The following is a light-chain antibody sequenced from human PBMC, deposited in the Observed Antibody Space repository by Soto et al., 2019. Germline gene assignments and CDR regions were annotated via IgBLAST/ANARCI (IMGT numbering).Light chain of an antibody. Sequence: DIQMTESPSSLSASVGDRVTITCRASQSISTYLNWYQQKPGKAPKVLIYAASSLQSGVPSRFSGSGSGTDFTLTITSLQPEDCAAYYCQQSYSAPYSFGQGTKLDIK. V-gene: IGKV1-39*01. CDR3: QQSYSAPYS. J-gene: IGKJ2*03. CDR1: QSISTY. CDR2: AAS.